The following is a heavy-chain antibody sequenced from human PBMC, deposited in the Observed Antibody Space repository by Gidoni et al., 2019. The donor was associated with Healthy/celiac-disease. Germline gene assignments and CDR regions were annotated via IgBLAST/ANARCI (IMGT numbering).Heavy chain of an antibody. CDR2: IDWDDDK. V-gene: IGHV2-70*04. CDR3: ARSGSYYSYFDY. D-gene: IGHD1-26*01. CDR1: WFSLITSGMR. J-gene: IGHJ4*02. Sequence: QVTLNESGPALVQPTQTLTLTCTFSWFSLITSGMRVSWIRQPPGKALEWLARIDWDDDKFYSPSLKTRLTISKDTSKNQVVLTMTNMDPVDTATYYCARSGSYYSYFDYWGQGTLVTVSS.